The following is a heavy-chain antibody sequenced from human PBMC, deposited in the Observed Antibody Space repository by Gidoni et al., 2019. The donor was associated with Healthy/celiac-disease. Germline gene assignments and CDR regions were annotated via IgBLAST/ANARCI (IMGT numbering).Heavy chain of an antibody. CDR1: GGPISSSSYY. D-gene: IGHD3-3*01. CDR2: IYYSGST. J-gene: IGHJ6*04. CDR3: TKITIFGEDYYYYYGMDV. Sequence: QLQLQESGPGLVKPSETLSLTCTVSGGPISSSSYYWGLIRQPPGKGLEWIGSIYYSGSTYYNPSLKGRVTISVDTSKNQFSLKLSSVTAADTAVYYCTKITIFGEDYYYYYGMDVWGKGTTVTVSS. V-gene: IGHV4-39*01.